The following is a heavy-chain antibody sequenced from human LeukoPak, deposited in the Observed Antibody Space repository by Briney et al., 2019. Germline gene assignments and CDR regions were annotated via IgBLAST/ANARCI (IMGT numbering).Heavy chain of an antibody. CDR3: AKDSAVKYYDFWSGYLDY. Sequence: PGGSLRLSCAASGFTFSSYGMHWVRQAPGKGLEWVSAISGSGGSTYYADSVKGRFTISRDNSKNTLYLQMNSLRAEDTAVYYCAKDSAVKYYDFWSGYLDYWGQGTLVTVSS. CDR2: ISGSGGST. D-gene: IGHD3-3*01. J-gene: IGHJ4*02. V-gene: IGHV3-23*01. CDR1: GFTFSSYG.